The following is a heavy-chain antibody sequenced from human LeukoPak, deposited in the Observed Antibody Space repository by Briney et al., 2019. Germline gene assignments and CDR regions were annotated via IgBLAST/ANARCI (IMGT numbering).Heavy chain of an antibody. J-gene: IGHJ4*02. Sequence: GRSLRLSCAASGFTFSSYAMHWVRQAPGKGLEWVAVISYDGSNKYYADSVKGRFTISRDNSKNTLYLQMNSLRAEDTAVYYCAREHDHNYFDYWGQGTLVTVSS. V-gene: IGHV3-30-3*01. CDR2: ISYDGSNK. CDR3: AREHDHNYFDY. CDR1: GFTFSSYA. D-gene: IGHD1-14*01.